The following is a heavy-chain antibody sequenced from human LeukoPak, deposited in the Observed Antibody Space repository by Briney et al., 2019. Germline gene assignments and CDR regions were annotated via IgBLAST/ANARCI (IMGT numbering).Heavy chain of an antibody. CDR1: GGSISSGSYY. Sequence: SQTLSLTCTVSGGSISSGSYYWSWIRQPAGKGLEWIGRIYTSGSTNYNPSLKSRVTISVDTSKNQFSLKLSSVTAADTAVYYCARAYSNYNYFDYWGQGTLVTVSS. J-gene: IGHJ4*02. CDR3: ARAYSNYNYFDY. CDR2: IYTSGST. D-gene: IGHD4-11*01. V-gene: IGHV4-61*02.